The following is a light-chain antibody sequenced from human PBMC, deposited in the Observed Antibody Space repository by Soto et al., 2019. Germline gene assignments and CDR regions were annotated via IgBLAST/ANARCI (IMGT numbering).Light chain of an antibody. J-gene: IGKJ1*01. CDR1: QSVGSY. CDR2: GAS. V-gene: IGKV3-15*01. Sequence: ETVMTQSPVTLSLSPGERATLSCRASQSVGSYLAWFQQKPGQAPRLXIHGASTRANDIPARFSGSGSGTEFTLTISSLQSEDFAVYYCQQYNNWPTWTFGQGTKVDIK. CDR3: QQYNNWPTWT.